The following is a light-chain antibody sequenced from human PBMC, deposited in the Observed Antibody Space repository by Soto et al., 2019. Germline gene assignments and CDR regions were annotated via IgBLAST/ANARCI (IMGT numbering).Light chain of an antibody. V-gene: IGKV3-15*01. CDR2: DVF. J-gene: IGKJ5*01. CDR3: QQYNNWPS. CDR1: QTVSRN. Sequence: EVVMTHSPATLSVSPWEIATLSCRASQTVSRNLAWYQQRPGQAPRLLIYDVFTRAAGIPARFSGSGSETEFTLTIRSLQSEDFAVYYCQQYNNWPSFGHGTRLEIK.